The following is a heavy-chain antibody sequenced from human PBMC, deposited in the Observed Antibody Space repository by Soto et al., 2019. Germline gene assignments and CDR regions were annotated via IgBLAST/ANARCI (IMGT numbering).Heavy chain of an antibody. CDR2: ISGSGGST. CDR3: AKVYCSGGSCSSKDYFDY. V-gene: IGHV3-23*01. CDR1: GFTFSSYA. Sequence: GGSLRLSCAASGFTFSSYAMSWVRQAPGKGLEWVSAISGSGGSTYYADSAKGRFTISRDNSKNTLYLQINSLRAQDTAVYYCAKVYCSGGSCSSKDYFDYWGQGTLVTVSS. D-gene: IGHD2-15*01. J-gene: IGHJ4*02.